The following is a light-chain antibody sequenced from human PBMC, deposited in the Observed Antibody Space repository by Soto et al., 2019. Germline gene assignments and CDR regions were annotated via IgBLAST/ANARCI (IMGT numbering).Light chain of an antibody. CDR2: GNN. CDR1: SSNIGSNY. V-gene: IGLV1-47*01. Sequence: QPVLTQPPSASGTPGQRVAISCSGSSSNIGSNYVYWYQQLPGAAPKLLIYGNNQRPSGVPGRFSGSKSGTSASLAISGLRSEDEADYYCATWDDSLSGHVVFGGGTKVTVL. CDR3: ATWDDSLSGHVV. J-gene: IGLJ2*01.